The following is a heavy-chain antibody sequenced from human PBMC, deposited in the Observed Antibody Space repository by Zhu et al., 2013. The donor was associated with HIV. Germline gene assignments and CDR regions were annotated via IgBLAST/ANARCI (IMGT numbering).Heavy chain of an antibody. V-gene: IGHV1-46*01. J-gene: IGHJ4*02. Sequence: QVQLVQSGAEVKKPGASVKVSCKASGYTFTSYNMHWVRQAPGQGLEWMGIINPSGGRTSYAQKFQGRVTMTRDTSTSTVYMDLSSLRSEDTAVYYCARGRTIFGVVILDFDYWGQGPWSPVSS. CDR1: GYTFTSYN. CDR2: INPSGGRT. CDR3: ARGRTIFGVVILDFDY. D-gene: IGHD3-3*01.